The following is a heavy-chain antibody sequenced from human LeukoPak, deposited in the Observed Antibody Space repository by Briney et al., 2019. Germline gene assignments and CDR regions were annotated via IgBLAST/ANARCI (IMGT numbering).Heavy chain of an antibody. D-gene: IGHD1-26*01. J-gene: IGHJ4*02. V-gene: IGHV3-23*01. Sequence: GGSLRLSCAASGFTFSSYAMNWVRQAPGKGLEWVSTIIDSGNSIYYADSAEGRFTISRDNSKNTLYLQMNSLRAGDTAVYYCAKDPIFSGSYGVFDYWGLGTLVTVSS. CDR1: GFTFSSYA. CDR3: AKDPIFSGSYGVFDY. CDR2: IIDSGNSI.